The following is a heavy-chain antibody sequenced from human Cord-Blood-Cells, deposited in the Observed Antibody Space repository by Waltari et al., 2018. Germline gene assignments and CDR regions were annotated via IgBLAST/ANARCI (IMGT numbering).Heavy chain of an antibody. CDR3: ARDMSNTLYCSGGSCYSAMGY. V-gene: IGHV6-1*01. CDR1: GDSVSSNRAA. D-gene: IGHD2-15*01. J-gene: IGHJ4*02. CDR2: TYYRSKWYN. Sequence: QVQLQQSGPGLVKASQTLSLTCAISGDSVSSNRAAWNWIRQSPPRGLDWRGRTYYRSKWYNDYAVSVKSRITINPDTSKNQFSLQLNSVTPEDTAVYYCARDMSNTLYCSGGSCYSAMGYWGQGTLVTVSS.